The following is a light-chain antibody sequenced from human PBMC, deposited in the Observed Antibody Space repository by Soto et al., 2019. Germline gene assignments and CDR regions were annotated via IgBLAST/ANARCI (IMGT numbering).Light chain of an antibody. CDR2: EVS. CDR3: SSYTTSSTLV. V-gene: IGLV2-14*01. J-gene: IGLJ2*01. CDR1: SSDVGGYKY. Sequence: QSALTQPASVSGSPGQSITISCTGSSSDVGGYKYVSWFQHHPGKAPKVMIYEVSNRPSGVPIRFSGSKSGNTAFLTISGLQAEDEGDYYCSSYTTSSTLVFGGGTQLTVL.